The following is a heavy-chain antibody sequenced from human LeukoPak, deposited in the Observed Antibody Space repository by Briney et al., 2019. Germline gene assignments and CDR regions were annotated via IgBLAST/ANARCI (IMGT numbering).Heavy chain of an antibody. CDR1: DDSITMYY. D-gene: IGHD6-19*01. CDR2: VYYSGST. CDR3: ARVRGSGWSDYYYYYMDV. J-gene: IGHJ6*03. Sequence: SETLSLTCTVSDDSITMYYWTWIRQPPGKGLEWIGYVYYSGSTNYNPSLKSRVTISVDTSKNQFSLKLSSVTAADTAVYYCARVRGSGWSDYYYYYMDVWGKGTTVTISS. V-gene: IGHV4-59*01.